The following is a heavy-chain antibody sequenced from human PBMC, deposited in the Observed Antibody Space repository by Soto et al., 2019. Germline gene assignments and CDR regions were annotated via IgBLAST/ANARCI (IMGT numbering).Heavy chain of an antibody. D-gene: IGHD4-4*01. V-gene: IGHV3-11*01. Sequence: GGSLRLSCAASGFTFSDYYMSWIRQAPGKGLEWVSYISSSGSTIYYADYVKGRVTISRDNAKNSLYLQMNSLRAEDTDVYYCARDLRGKNYSNYYSYYGMDVWGQGTTVTVSS. CDR2: ISSSGSTI. J-gene: IGHJ6*02. CDR3: ARDLRGKNYSNYYSYYGMDV. CDR1: GFTFSDYY.